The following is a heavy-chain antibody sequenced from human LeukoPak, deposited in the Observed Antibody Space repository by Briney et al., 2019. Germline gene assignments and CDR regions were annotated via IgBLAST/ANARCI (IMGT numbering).Heavy chain of an antibody. Sequence: GGSLGLSCAASGFTFDDYGMSWVRQAPGKGLEWVSGLNWNGGITGYADSVKGRFTISRDNAKNSLYPQMNSLRAEDTALYYCTRGFFGSGSSSFDYWGQGTLVTVSS. D-gene: IGHD3-10*01. CDR2: LNWNGGIT. J-gene: IGHJ4*02. V-gene: IGHV3-20*04. CDR3: TRGFFGSGSSSFDY. CDR1: GFTFDDYG.